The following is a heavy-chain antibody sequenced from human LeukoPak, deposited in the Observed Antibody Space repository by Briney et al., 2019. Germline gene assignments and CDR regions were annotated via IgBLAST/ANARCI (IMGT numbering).Heavy chain of an antibody. J-gene: IGHJ6*02. CDR3: ARGGVMDV. Sequence: SETLSLTCTVSGGSISSYYWSWIRQAPGKGLEWIGYIYYSGSTKYNPSLKTRVTISVATSKSQFSLKLSSVTTADTAVYYCARGGVMDVCGQGTTVTVSS. CDR1: GGSISSYY. CDR2: IYYSGST. V-gene: IGHV4-59*01. D-gene: IGHD2-8*01.